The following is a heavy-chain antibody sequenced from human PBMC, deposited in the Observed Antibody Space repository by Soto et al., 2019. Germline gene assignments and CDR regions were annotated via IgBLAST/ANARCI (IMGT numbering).Heavy chain of an antibody. CDR3: ARFVVMTVAGTSDFDY. V-gene: IGHV4-31*02. CDR2: IYYSGST. Sequence: SETLSLTCTVSGGSISSGGYYWSWIRQHPGKGLEWIGYIYYSGSTYYNPSLKSRVTISVDTSKNQFSLKLSSVTAADTAVYYCARFVVMTVAGTSDFDYWGQGTLVTVSS. J-gene: IGHJ4*02. CDR1: GGSISSGGYY. D-gene: IGHD6-19*01.